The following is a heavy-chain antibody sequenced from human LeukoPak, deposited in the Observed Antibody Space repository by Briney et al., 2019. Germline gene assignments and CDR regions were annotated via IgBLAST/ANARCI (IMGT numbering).Heavy chain of an antibody. D-gene: IGHD6-13*01. V-gene: IGHV3-21*04. CDR3: AKFPDSSSWYLFGYYYGMDV. Sequence: GGSLRLSCAASGFTFSSYSMNWVRQAPGKGLEWVSSISSSSSYIYYADSVKGRFTISRDNAKNSLYLQMNSLRAEDTAVYYCAKFPDSSSWYLFGYYYGMDVWGQGTTVTVSS. CDR2: ISSSSSYI. J-gene: IGHJ6*02. CDR1: GFTFSSYS.